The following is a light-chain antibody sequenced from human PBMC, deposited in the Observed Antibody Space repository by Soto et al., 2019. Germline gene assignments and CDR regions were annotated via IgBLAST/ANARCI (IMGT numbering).Light chain of an antibody. CDR2: GVS. J-gene: IGKJ4*01. CDR1: HSVSSY. V-gene: IGKV3-11*01. Sequence: EIVLTQSQGTLSLSPGERATLXCLASHSVSSYLAWYQQKPGQAPRLLIYGVSSRATGIPDRFSGSGSGTDFTLTISSLEPEDFAFYYCLQRSNWPPLLSFGGGTKVDIK. CDR3: LQRSNWPPLLS.